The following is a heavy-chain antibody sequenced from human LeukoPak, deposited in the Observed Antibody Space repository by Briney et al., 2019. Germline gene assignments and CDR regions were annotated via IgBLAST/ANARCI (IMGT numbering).Heavy chain of an antibody. CDR3: ARDRGDPHTRGGGYSYGFDY. CDR2: IYYSGST. D-gene: IGHD5-18*01. Sequence: SETLSLTCTVSGGSISSGGYYWRWIRQHPGKGLEWIGYIYYSGSTYYNPSLKSRVTISVDTSKNQFSLKLSSVTAADTAVYYCARDRGDPHTRGGGYSYGFDYWGQGTLVTVSS. V-gene: IGHV4-31*03. CDR1: GGSISSGGYY. J-gene: IGHJ4*02.